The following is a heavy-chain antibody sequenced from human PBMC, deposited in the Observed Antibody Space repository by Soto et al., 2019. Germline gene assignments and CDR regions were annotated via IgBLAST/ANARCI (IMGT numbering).Heavy chain of an antibody. J-gene: IGHJ6*02. CDR3: AIIYYDGSVCSFYYPMDV. CDR1: GYRSVNFW. D-gene: IGHD3-22*01. Sequence: KGVGYRSVNFWGNWVRQKTGRGLAWIGAIYPGASDTRYSPSFPGQVPISVANSINTAYLQWSSLTASDTAMYFCAIIYYDGSVCSFYYPMDVWGHGSAVPVTS. V-gene: IGHV5-51*01. CDR2: IYPGASDT.